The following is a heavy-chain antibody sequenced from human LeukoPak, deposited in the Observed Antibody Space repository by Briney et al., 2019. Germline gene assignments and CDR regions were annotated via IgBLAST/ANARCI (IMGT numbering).Heavy chain of an antibody. CDR1: GYSISSGYY. CDR3: ARRNFYYGSGSYYWVY. J-gene: IGHJ4*02. D-gene: IGHD3-10*01. CDR2: IYHSGST. Sequence: SETLSLTCTVSGYSISSGYYWGWIRQPPGKGLEWIGSIYHSGSTYYNPSLKSRVTISVDTSKNQFSLKLSSVTAADTAVYYCARRNFYYGSGSYYWVYWGQGTLVTVSS. V-gene: IGHV4-38-2*02.